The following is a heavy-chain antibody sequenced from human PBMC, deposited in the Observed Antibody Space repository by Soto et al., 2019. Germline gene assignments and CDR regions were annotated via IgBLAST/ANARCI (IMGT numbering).Heavy chain of an antibody. D-gene: IGHD6-19*01. Sequence: GGFLRLSCAASGFSFSTYNMNWVRQAPGRGLEWVSYISSRSSTIYHADSVKGRFTISRDNAKNSLYLQMDSLRDEDTAVYFCARAIAVGSTSLDPWGQGTQVTVSS. CDR3: ARAIAVGSTSLDP. CDR2: ISSRSSTI. CDR1: GFSFSTYN. V-gene: IGHV3-48*02. J-gene: IGHJ5*02.